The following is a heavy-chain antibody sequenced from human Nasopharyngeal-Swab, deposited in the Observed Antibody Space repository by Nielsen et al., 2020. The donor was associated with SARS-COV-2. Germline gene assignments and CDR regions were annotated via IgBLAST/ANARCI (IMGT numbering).Heavy chain of an antibody. V-gene: IGHV3-23*01. CDR2: ISGSRGRT. Sequence: GGSLRLTCAASGFTFSSYAMSWVRQALGTGMEWASAISGSRGRTYYADSVKGRYTISRDNSKNTLYLQMNSQTAEDTAVYYCAKKNYYDSSGYYLVHFYYYYYGMDVWGQGTTVTVSS. J-gene: IGHJ6*02. CDR1: GFTFSSYA. CDR3: AKKNYYDSSGYYLVHFYYYYYGMDV. D-gene: IGHD3-22*01.